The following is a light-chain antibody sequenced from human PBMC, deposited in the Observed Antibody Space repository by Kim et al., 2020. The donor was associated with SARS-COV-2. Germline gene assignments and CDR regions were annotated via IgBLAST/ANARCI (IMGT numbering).Light chain of an antibody. Sequence: DIQMTQSPSTLSAYVGARVTITCRASQRISSWLAWYQQKPGKATELLIYQASTLQSGVPTRFSGSGSGTEFTLTISSLQPDDFATYYCQQYNNYPYTFGQGTKLEI. CDR3: QQYNNYPYT. V-gene: IGKV1-5*03. J-gene: IGKJ2*01. CDR1: QRISSW. CDR2: QAS.